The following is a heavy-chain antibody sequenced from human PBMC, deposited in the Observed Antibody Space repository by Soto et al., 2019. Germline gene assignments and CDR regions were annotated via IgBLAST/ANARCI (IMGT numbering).Heavy chain of an antibody. CDR2: IYYSGST. V-gene: IGHV4-59*01. J-gene: IGHJ4*02. Sequence: PSETLSLTCTVSGGSISSYYWSWIRQPPGKGLEWIGYIYYSGSTNYNPSLKSRVTISVDTSKNQFSLKLSSVTAADTAAYYCARAVDYHDSSGYSHYFDYWGQGTLVTVSS. D-gene: IGHD3-22*01. CDR1: GGSISSYY. CDR3: ARAVDYHDSSGYSHYFDY.